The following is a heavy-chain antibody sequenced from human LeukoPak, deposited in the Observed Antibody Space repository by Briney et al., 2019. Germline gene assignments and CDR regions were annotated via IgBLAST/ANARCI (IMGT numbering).Heavy chain of an antibody. Sequence: SETLSLTCTVSGGSISSYYWSWIRQPPGKGLEWSGYIYYSGSTNYNPSLKSRVTISVDTSKNQFSLKLSSVTAADTAVYYCAREVYYDSSGSPLFDYWGQGTLVTVSS. CDR2: IYYSGST. CDR1: GGSISSYY. V-gene: IGHV4-59*01. D-gene: IGHD3-22*01. J-gene: IGHJ4*02. CDR3: AREVYYDSSGSPLFDY.